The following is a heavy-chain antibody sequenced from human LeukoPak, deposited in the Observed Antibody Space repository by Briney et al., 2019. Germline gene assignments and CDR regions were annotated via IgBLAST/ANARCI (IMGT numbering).Heavy chain of an antibody. CDR2: IYSGGST. D-gene: IGHD2-2*01. CDR1: GFTVSSNY. CDR3: AREAMPNYFDY. V-gene: IGHV3-66*01. J-gene: IGHJ4*02. Sequence: GGSLRLSCAASGFTVSSNYMSWVRQAPGKGLEWVSVIYSGGSTYYADSVEGRFTISRDNFKNTLYLQMNSLRAGDTAVYYCAREAMPNYFDYWGQGTLVTVSS.